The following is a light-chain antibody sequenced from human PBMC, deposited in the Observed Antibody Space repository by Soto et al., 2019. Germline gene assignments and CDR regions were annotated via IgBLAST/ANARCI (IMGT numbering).Light chain of an antibody. CDR1: QSISTY. J-gene: IGKJ2*01. V-gene: IGKV1-39*01. CDR3: QQSFSTPRT. Sequence: DIQMTQSPSSLPASVGDRVTITCRTNQSISTYLNWYQQKPGKAPQLLIYGASGLQSGVPSRVSGSGFGTEFTLSISSLQPEDCATYYCQQSFSTPRTFGQGTKLEIK. CDR2: GAS.